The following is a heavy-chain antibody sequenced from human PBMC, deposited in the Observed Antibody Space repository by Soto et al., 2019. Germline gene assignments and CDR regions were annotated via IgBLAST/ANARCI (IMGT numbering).Heavy chain of an antibody. CDR2: IYYSGST. Sequence: QLQLQESGPGLVKPSETLSLTCSVSGDSISSSSYYWGWIRQPPGKGLEWVGSIYYSGSTSYNPSLKSRVSMCLDMSKNRFSLQLTSLTAADTAVYYCASYELSTAYFPQFLLDYWGQGTLVTVSA. V-gene: IGHV4-39*02. CDR1: GDSISSSSYY. J-gene: IGHJ4*02. CDR3: ASYELSTAYFPQFLLDY. D-gene: IGHD3-9*01.